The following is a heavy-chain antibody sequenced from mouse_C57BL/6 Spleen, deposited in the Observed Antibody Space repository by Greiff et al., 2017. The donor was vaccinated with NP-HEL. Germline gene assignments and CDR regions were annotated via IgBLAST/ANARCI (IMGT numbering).Heavy chain of an antibody. J-gene: IGHJ1*03. Sequence: VQLQQSGAELVRPGASVKLSCTASGFNIKDYYMHWVKQRPEQGLEWIGRIDPEDGDTEYAPKFQGKATMTADTSSNTAYLQLSSLTSEDTAVYYCTTYGSSPYWYFDVWGTGTTVTVSS. CDR3: TTYGSSPYWYFDV. CDR2: IDPEDGDT. CDR1: GFNIKDYY. V-gene: IGHV14-1*01. D-gene: IGHD1-1*01.